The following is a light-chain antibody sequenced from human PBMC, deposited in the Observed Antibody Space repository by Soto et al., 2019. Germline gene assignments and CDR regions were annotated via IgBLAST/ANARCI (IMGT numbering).Light chain of an antibody. V-gene: IGLV1-40*01. CDR2: ANN. CDR1: NSNIGADYD. Sequence: QSVLTQPPSVSGAPGQRVTISCTGTNSNIGADYDVHWYQHLPGTAPKLLLYANNNRPSGVPDRFSGSRSGPSASLAITGLQADDEADYFCQSYDTNLSGWVFGGGTKVTVL. CDR3: QSYDTNLSGWV. J-gene: IGLJ3*02.